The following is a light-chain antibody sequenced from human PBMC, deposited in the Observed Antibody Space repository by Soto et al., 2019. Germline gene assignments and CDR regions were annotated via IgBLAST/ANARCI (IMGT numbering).Light chain of an antibody. CDR2: DVN. V-gene: IGLV2-11*01. CDR1: SSDVGTYNY. J-gene: IGLJ1*01. Sequence: QSALTQPRSVSGSPGQSVTISCTGTSSDVGTYNYVSWYQQHPGKAPKLMIYDVNKRPSGVPDRISGSKSGNTASLTISGLQAEDEADYYCCSYAGSYTLYVFGTGTKLTVL. CDR3: CSYAGSYTLYV.